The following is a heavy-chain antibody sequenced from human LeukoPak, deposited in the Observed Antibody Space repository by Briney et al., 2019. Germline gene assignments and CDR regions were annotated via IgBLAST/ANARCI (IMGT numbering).Heavy chain of an antibody. CDR1: GFTFSSYA. D-gene: IGHD3-3*01. V-gene: IGHV3-23*01. CDR3: ANTNMVFWSGYSFWFDP. CDR2: ISGSGGST. J-gene: IGHJ5*02. Sequence: PGGSLRLSCAASGFTFSSYAMSWVRQAPGKGLEWVSAISGSGGSTYYADSVKGRFTISRDNSKNTLYLQMNSLRAEDTAVYYCANTNMVFWSGYSFWFDPWGQRTLVTVSS.